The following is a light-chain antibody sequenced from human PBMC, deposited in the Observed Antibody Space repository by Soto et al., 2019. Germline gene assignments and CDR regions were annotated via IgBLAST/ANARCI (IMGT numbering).Light chain of an antibody. V-gene: IGKV1-39*01. CDR3: QQSYSTPRT. CDR1: QSISSY. J-gene: IGKJ1*01. CDR2: AAS. Sequence: DIQMTQSRSSLSASVGDGVTIACRASQSISSYLNWYQQKPGKAPKVLIYAASSLESGVPSRFSGSGSGTDFTLTISSLQPEDFATYYCQQSYSTPRTFGQGTKV.